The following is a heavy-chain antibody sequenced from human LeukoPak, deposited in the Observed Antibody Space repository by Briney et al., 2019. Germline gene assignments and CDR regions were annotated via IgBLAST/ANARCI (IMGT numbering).Heavy chain of an antibody. D-gene: IGHD4-17*01. Sequence: ASVKVSCKXSGGTFSSYAISWVRQAPGQGLEWMGGIIPIFGTANYAQKFQGRVTITADESTSTAYMELSSLRSEDTAVYYCARDRGGIPSYGDYRYFQHWGQGTLVTVSS. J-gene: IGHJ1*01. CDR1: GGTFSSYA. CDR3: ARDRGGIPSYGDYRYFQH. V-gene: IGHV1-69*13. CDR2: IIPIFGTA.